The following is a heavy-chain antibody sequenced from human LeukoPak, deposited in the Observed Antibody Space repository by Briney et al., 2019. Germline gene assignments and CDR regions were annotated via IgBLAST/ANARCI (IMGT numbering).Heavy chain of an antibody. CDR2: IYYSGST. CDR3: ARSYDILTGYRGFAY. D-gene: IGHD3-9*01. J-gene: IGHJ4*02. CDR1: GGSISSYY. Sequence: SETLSLTCTVSGGSISSYYWSWIRQPPGKGLEWIGYIYYSGSTNYNPSLKSRVTMSVDTSKNQFSLKLSSVTAADPAVYYCARSYDILTGYRGFAYWGQGTLVTVSS. V-gene: IGHV4-59*01.